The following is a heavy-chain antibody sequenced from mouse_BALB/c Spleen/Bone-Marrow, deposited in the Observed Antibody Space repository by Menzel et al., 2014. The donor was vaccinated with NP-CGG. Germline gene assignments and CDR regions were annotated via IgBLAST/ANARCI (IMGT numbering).Heavy chain of an antibody. Sequence: VMLVESGPGLVAPSQSLSITCTVSGFSLSRYSVHWVRQPPGKGLEWLGMIWGGGSTDYNSALKSRLSISKDNSKSQVFLKMNSLQADDAAMYYCARFITTRAMDYWGQGTSVTVSS. CDR1: GFSLSRYS. D-gene: IGHD1-1*01. CDR2: IWGGGST. J-gene: IGHJ4*01. CDR3: ARFITTRAMDY. V-gene: IGHV2-6-4*01.